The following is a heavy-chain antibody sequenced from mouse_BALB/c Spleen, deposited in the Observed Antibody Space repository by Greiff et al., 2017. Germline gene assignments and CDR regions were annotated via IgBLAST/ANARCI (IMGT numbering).Heavy chain of an antibody. Sequence: GQLQQSGAELVRSGASVKLSCTASGYTFTEYIIHWVKQRSGQGLEWIGWFYPGSGSIKYNEKFKDKATLTADKSSSTVYMELSRLTSEDSAVYFCARHEDGYYGGEAMDYWGQGTSVTVSS. V-gene: IGHV1-62-2*01. J-gene: IGHJ4*01. CDR2: FYPGSGSI. CDR3: ARHEDGYYGGEAMDY. CDR1: GYTFTEYI. D-gene: IGHD2-3*01.